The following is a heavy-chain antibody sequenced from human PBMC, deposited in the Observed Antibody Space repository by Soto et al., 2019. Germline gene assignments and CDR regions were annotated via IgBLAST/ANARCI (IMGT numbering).Heavy chain of an antibody. V-gene: IGHV3-74*01. CDR3: AREYVVRDSSIYYSFYQDGMAV. CDR2: ISSDGSST. Sequence: EVQLVESGGGLVQPGGSLRLPCAASGFTFSSYWMHWVRQVPGKGLVWLSRISSDGSSTSYADSVKGRFTISRDNAKNTMYLLMDSLRVEDTAVYYCAREYVVRDSSIYYSFYQDGMAVWGQGTTVTVSS. D-gene: IGHD3-22*01. J-gene: IGHJ6*02. CDR1: GFTFSSYW.